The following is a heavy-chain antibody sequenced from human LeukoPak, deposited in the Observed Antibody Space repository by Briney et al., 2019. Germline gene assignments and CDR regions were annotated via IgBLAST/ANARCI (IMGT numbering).Heavy chain of an antibody. Sequence: GGSLRLSCAASGFTFSSYSMNWVRQAPGKGLEWVSSICSSSIYIYYADSVKGRFTSSRDDAKNSLYLQMNSLRAEDTAVYYCATDSGYLLPCGDWGQGTLVTVSS. CDR2: ICSSSIYI. CDR1: GFTFSSYS. CDR3: ATDSGYLLPCGD. J-gene: IGHJ4*02. V-gene: IGHV3-21*01. D-gene: IGHD5-12*01.